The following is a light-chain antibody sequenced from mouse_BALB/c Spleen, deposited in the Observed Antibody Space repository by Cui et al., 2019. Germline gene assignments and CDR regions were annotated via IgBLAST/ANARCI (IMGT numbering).Light chain of an antibody. V-gene: IGKV10-94*01. J-gene: IGKJ1*01. CDR1: QNINVW. CDR3: QQGQSYPRT. Sequence: DIQMNQSPSSLSASLGDTITITCHASQNINVWLSWYQQKPGNIPKLLIYKASKLHTGVPSRFSGSGSGTGFTLTISSLQPEDIATYYCQQGQSYPRTFGGGTKLEIK. CDR2: KAS.